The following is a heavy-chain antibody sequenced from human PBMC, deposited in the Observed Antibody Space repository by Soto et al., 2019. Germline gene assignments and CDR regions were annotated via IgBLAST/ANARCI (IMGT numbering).Heavy chain of an antibody. Sequence: SETLSLTCTVSGGSISSRNDYWVWIRQPPGRGLEWIGSIYYSGSSDYNPSLKSRVIISIDTSKNQFSPKLTSVTAADTAVYYCARRVGSGWHYYFYYRGQGSLFTVS. J-gene: IGHJ4*02. CDR3: ARRVGSGWHYYFYY. CDR1: GGSISSRNDY. D-gene: IGHD6-25*01. V-gene: IGHV4-39*01. CDR2: IYYSGSS.